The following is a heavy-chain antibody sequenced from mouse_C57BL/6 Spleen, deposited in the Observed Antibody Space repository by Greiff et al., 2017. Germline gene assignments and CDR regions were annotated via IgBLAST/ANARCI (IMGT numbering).Heavy chain of an antibody. Sequence: EVKVVESGGGLVKPGGSLKLSCAASGFTFSDYGMHWVRQAPEKGLEWVAYISSGSSTIYYADTVKGRFTISRDNAKNTLFLQMTSLRSEDTAMYYCARVVATYYYAMDYWGQGTSVTVSS. D-gene: IGHD1-1*01. J-gene: IGHJ4*01. CDR3: ARVVATYYYAMDY. V-gene: IGHV5-17*01. CDR2: ISSGSSTI. CDR1: GFTFSDYG.